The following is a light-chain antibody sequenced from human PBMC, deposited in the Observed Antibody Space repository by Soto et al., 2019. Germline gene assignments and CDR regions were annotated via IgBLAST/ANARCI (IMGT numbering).Light chain of an antibody. V-gene: IGKV1-12*01. CDR1: QDISIW. CDR3: QQANSFPIT. Sequence: EIQMTQSPSSVSASVGDRVTITCRASQDISIWLARYQQKPGKAPNLLIYAASNLQSGVPSRFSGSGSGTDFTLTISSLQPEDFATYYCQQANSFPITFAQGTRLEIK. CDR2: AAS. J-gene: IGKJ5*01.